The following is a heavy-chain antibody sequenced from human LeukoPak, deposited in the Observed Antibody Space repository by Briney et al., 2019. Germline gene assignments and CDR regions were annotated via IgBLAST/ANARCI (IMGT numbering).Heavy chain of an antibody. CDR2: IYSGGST. J-gene: IGHJ2*01. CDR3: AKDSSGYYALGWYFDL. Sequence: GGSLRLSCAASGFTVSSNYMSWVRQAPGKGLEWVSVIYSGGSTYYADSVKGRFTISRDNSKNTLYLQMNSLRAEDTAVYYCAKDSSGYYALGWYFDLWGRGTLVTVSS. D-gene: IGHD3-22*01. V-gene: IGHV3-66*02. CDR1: GFTVSSNY.